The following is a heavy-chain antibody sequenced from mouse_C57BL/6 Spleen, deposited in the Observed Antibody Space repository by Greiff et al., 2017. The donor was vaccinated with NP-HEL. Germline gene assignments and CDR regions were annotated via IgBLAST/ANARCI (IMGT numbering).Heavy chain of an antibody. CDR3: ARWTNWEFAY. CDR1: GYTFTDYN. V-gene: IGHV1-18*01. CDR2: INPNNGGT. D-gene: IGHD4-1*01. J-gene: IGHJ3*01. Sequence: EVQLQQSGPELVKPGASVKIPCKASGYTFTDYNMDWVKQSHGKSLEWIGDINPNNGGTIYNQKFKGKATLTVDKSSSTAYMELRSLTSEDTAVYYCARWTNWEFAYWGQGTLVTVSA.